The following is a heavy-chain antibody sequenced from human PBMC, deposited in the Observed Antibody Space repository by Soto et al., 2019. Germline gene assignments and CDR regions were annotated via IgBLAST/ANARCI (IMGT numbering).Heavy chain of an antibody. V-gene: IGHV3-74*01. J-gene: IGHJ4*02. CDR1: GFNFRDFW. D-gene: IGHD3-16*01. CDR2: IPSDGRDV. CDR3: TRDDSGLGVDY. Sequence: LRLSCEASGFNFRDFWMHWVRQPPGKGPEWVSNIPSDGRDVSYADSVRGRFTISRDDARNTLYLQMSDLRVEDTAIYYCTRDDSGLGVDYWGQGTQVTVSS.